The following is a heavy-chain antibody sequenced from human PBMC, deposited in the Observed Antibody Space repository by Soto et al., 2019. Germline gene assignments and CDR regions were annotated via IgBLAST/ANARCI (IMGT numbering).Heavy chain of an antibody. D-gene: IGHD4-17*01. CDR3: ARSYSVTTSSYYGMDV. CDR2: IIPMFGTP. J-gene: IGHJ6*02. Sequence: QVQLIQSGAAVKKPGSSVKVSCHTSGDAFSSYAMSWVRQGPGQGLEWMGGIIPMFGTPIYTEKFQGRVTISADETTRAVYMVLRSLTSDDSAVYYCARSYSVTTSSYYGMDVWGQGTTIIVS. V-gene: IGHV1-69*01. CDR1: GDAFSSYA.